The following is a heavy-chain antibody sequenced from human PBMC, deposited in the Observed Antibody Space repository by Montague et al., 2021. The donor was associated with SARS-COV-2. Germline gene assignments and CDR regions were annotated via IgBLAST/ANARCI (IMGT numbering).Heavy chain of an antibody. Sequence: SETLSLTCAVSGDSVSSGNYFWAWIRQSPGKGLEWIGSIFYTGSVEYNASLRSRVTMSVDTSNNHFSLRLDSVTAADTAVYFCARQNYRSWTQNGLGGNWCDPWGQGTLVTVSS. V-gene: IGHV4-39*01. CDR1: GDSVSSGNYF. CDR3: ARQNYRSWTQNGLGGNWCDP. J-gene: IGHJ5*02. D-gene: IGHD3-10*01. CDR2: IFYTGSV.